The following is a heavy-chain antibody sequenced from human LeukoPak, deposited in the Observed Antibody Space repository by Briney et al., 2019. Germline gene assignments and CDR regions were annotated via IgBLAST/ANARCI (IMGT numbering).Heavy chain of an antibody. D-gene: IGHD3-10*01. CDR2: IIPILGIV. V-gene: IGHV1-69*04. CDR1: GGTFSSYA. J-gene: IGHJ6*02. Sequence: SVKVSCKASGGTFSSYAISWVRQAPGQGLEWMGRIIPILGIVNYAQKFQGRVTITADKSTSTAYMELSSLRSEDTAVYYCARDRGLWFGELDSYYYYGMDVWGQGTTVTVSS. CDR3: ARDRGLWFGELDSYYYYGMDV.